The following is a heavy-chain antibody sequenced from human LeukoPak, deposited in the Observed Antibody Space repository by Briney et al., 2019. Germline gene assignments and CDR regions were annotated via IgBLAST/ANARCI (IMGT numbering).Heavy chain of an antibody. CDR2: IRSKANSYAT. CDR1: GLTFSGSA. D-gene: IGHD3-10*01. V-gene: IGHV3-73*01. CDR3: TRFLGELPFDY. Sequence: PGGSLRLSCAASGLTFSGSAMHWVRQASGKGLEWVGRIRSKANSYATAYAASVKGRFTISRDDSKNTAYLQMNSLKTEDTAVYYCTRFLGELPFDYWGQGTLVTVSA. J-gene: IGHJ4*02.